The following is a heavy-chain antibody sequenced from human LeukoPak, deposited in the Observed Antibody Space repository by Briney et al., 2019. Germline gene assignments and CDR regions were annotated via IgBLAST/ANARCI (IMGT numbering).Heavy chain of an antibody. D-gene: IGHD3-16*01. CDR2: IYSSGST. CDR1: GGSISSGTYY. Sequence: PSETLSLTCTVSGGSISSGTYYWNWIRQPAGKGLEWIGRIYSSGSTNYNPSLKSRVTISVDTSKNQFSLKLSSVTAADTAVYYCAKDSPAGGFDPWGQGTLVTVSS. J-gene: IGHJ5*02. V-gene: IGHV4-61*02. CDR3: AKDSPAGGFDP.